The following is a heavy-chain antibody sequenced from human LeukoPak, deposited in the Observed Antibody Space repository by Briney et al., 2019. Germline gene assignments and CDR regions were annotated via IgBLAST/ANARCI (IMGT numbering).Heavy chain of an antibody. D-gene: IGHD3-22*01. J-gene: IGHJ1*01. Sequence: GASVKVSCKASGYTFTGYYIHWVRQAPGQGLEWMGWINPNSGVTNYAQKFQGRVTMTRDTSISTAYMELSRLRSDDTAVYYCAREDLYYYDSSGSEYFQHWGQGTLVTVSS. CDR2: INPNSGVT. CDR3: AREDLYYYDSSGSEYFQH. V-gene: IGHV1-2*02. CDR1: GYTFTGYY.